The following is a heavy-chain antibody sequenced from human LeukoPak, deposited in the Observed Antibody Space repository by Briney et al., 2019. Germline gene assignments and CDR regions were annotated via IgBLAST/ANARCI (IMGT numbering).Heavy chain of an antibody. J-gene: IGHJ2*01. CDR1: GYSFTSYS. V-gene: IGHV7-4-1*02. CDR3: AREIYGDPSSYWYFDL. CDR2: INTNTGNP. Sequence: GASVKVSCKASGYSFTSYSVSWVRQASGQGLEWMGWINTNTGNPTYAQGFTGRFVFSLDTSVSTAYLQISSLKAEDTAVYYCAREIYGDPSSYWYFDLWGRGTLVTVPS. D-gene: IGHD4-17*01.